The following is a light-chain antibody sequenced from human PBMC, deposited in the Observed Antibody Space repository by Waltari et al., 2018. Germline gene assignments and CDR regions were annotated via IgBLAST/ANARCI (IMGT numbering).Light chain of an antibody. CDR3: KQYNNWPWT. CDR2: GAS. J-gene: IGKJ1*01. Sequence: EIVMTHSPATLSVSPGARATLSCRASQRVSSNLAWYQQKPGQAPRLLIYGASTRATGIPARFSGSEDGTEFSLTISSMQSEDFAVYYSKQYNNWPWTFGQGTKVEIK. V-gene: IGKV3-15*01. CDR1: QRVSSN.